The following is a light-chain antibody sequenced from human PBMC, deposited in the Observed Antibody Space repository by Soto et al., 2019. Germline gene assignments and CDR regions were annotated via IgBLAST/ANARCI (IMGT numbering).Light chain of an antibody. CDR3: SSYTSSSTL. CDR1: SSDVGSYNY. V-gene: IGLV2-14*01. CDR2: EVS. J-gene: IGLJ1*01. Sequence: SALTQPASVSGSPGQSITISCTGTSSDVGSYNYVSWYQQHPGKAPKLMIYEVSDRPSGISSRFSGSKSGNTASLTISGLQTEDEADYYSSSYTSSSTLVGPGTKVTVL.